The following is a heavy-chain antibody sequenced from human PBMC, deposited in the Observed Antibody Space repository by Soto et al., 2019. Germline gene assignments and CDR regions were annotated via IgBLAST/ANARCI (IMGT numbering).Heavy chain of an antibody. CDR1: GFTVSNNY. V-gene: IGHV3-66*01. Sequence: ESGGGLVQPGGSLRLSCAASGFTVSNNYMSWVRQAPGKGLEWVSVVYSGGSTYYADSVKGRFTISRDNSKNTLYLQMNSLRAEDAAVYYCARDRNRRAFDIWGQGTMVTVSS. CDR3: ARDRNRRAFDI. J-gene: IGHJ3*02. CDR2: VYSGGST.